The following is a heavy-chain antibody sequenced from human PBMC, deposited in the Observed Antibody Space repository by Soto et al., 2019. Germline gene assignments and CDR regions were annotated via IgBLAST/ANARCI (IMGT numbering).Heavy chain of an antibody. Sequence: XETLSLPCTVSGGSISSYYWSWIRQPAGKGLDWIGRIYTSGSTNYNPSLKSRVTMSVDTSKNQFSLKLSSVTAADTAVYYCARDNLSGYRSGWYRGKKWFDTWGQGTLVTVSS. V-gene: IGHV4-4*07. CDR3: ARDNLSGYRSGWYRGKKWFDT. J-gene: IGHJ5*02. CDR1: GGSISSYY. CDR2: IYTSGST. D-gene: IGHD6-19*01.